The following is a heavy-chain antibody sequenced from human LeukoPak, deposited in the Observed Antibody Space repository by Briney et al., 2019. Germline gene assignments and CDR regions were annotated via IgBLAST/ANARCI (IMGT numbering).Heavy chain of an antibody. V-gene: IGHV3-48*03. CDR1: GFTFSFYE. CDR2: ISSSGRTI. D-gene: IGHD5-24*01. J-gene: IGHJ4*02. Sequence: PGGSLTLSCAASGFTFSFYEMNWVGQAPGQGLEGLSYISSSGRTIHDADSVRDRFTISRDNAKNSLYLQMNSLRAEAAAVYYWAGSRDNYFDYWGQGTLVTVSS. CDR3: AGSRDNYFDY.